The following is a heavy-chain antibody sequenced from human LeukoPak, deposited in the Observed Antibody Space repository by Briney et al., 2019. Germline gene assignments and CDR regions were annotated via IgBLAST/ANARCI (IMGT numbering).Heavy chain of an antibody. CDR2: IKSKTDGGTT. CDR1: GFTFRIAW. D-gene: IGHD2-15*01. J-gene: IGHJ4*02. CDR3: TTSAIIYCSGGSCYLAGGYFDY. Sequence: PGGSLRLSCATSGFTFRIAWMSWVRQAPGKGLEWVGRIKSKTDGGTTDYAAPVKGRFTISRDDSKNTLYLQVNSLKTEDTGLYSFTTSAIIYCSGGSCYLAGGYFDYWGQGTLVTVSS. V-gene: IGHV3-15*01.